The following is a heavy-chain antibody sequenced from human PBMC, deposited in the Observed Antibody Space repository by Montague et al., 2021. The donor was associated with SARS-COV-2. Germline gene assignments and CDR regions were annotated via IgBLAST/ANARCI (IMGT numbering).Heavy chain of an antibody. Sequence: TLSLTCTVSGDSMTSGSYFWTWIRQPAGKGLEWLGHIQTSGTSNYNPSLKGRITMSTDTSRGQFSLELSSVTAADTAVYYCARDRPESWRISPGLAGLFATVVPSASGMDVWGQGTTVTVS. CDR1: GDSMTSGSYF. CDR3: ARDRPESWRISPGLAGLFATVVPSASGMDV. J-gene: IGHJ6*02. D-gene: IGHD2-2*01. CDR2: IQTSGTS. V-gene: IGHV4-61*09.